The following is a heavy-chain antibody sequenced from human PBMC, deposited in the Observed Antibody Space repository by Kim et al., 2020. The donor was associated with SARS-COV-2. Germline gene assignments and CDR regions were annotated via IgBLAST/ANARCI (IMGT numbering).Heavy chain of an antibody. CDR1: GGSISSAGYY. D-gene: IGHD1-1*01. J-gene: IGHJ5*02. CDR3: ARDALVQMSTHLYP. Sequence: SETLSLTCTVSGGSISSAGYYWTWIRQHPGKGLEWIGYIYFSGSTNYNPSLKDRITMSLDTSKNQFSLKVRSVTAADTAIYYCARDALVQMSTHLYPWG. V-gene: IGHV4-31*03. CDR2: IYFSGST.